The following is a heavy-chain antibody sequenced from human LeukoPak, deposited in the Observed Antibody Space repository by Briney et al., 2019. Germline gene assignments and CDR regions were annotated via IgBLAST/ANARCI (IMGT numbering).Heavy chain of an antibody. V-gene: IGHV3-23*01. CDR1: GFTFSSYG. CDR2: ISGSGGST. Sequence: GGSLRLSCAASGFTFSSYGMSWVRQAPGKGLEWVSAISGSGGSTYYADSVKGRFTISRDNAKNSLYLQMNSLRAEDTAVYYCARRERYYDSSAGLYIDAFDIWGQGTMVTVSS. J-gene: IGHJ3*02. D-gene: IGHD3-22*01. CDR3: ARRERYYDSSAGLYIDAFDI.